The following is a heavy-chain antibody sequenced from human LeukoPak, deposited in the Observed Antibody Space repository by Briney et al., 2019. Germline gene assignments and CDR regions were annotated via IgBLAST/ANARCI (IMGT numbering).Heavy chain of an antibody. CDR1: GYSFTSQD. V-gene: IGHV1-3*03. CDR3: TLYNY. J-gene: IGHJ4*02. D-gene: IGHD2-2*02. CDR2: INPGNGDT. Sequence: ASVKVSFKTSGYSFTSQDMHWVRQAPGQSLEWMGCINPGNGDTKYSQDLQGRVTITRDTSATTAYMELSSLRSDDMAVYYCTLYNYWGQGTLVTVSS.